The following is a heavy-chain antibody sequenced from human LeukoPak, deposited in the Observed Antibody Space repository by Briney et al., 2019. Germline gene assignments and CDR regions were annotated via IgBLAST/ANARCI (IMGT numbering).Heavy chain of an antibody. V-gene: IGHV1-8*01. CDR2: MNPNSGNT. Sequence: ASVKVSCKASGYTFTSYDINWVRQATGQGLEWMGWMNPNSGNTGYAQKFQGRVTMTRNTSISTAYMELSSLRSEDTAVYYCARSRGYDFWSGYHHWLDPWGQGTLVTVSS. J-gene: IGHJ5*02. CDR3: ARSRGYDFWSGYHHWLDP. D-gene: IGHD3-3*01. CDR1: GYTFTSYD.